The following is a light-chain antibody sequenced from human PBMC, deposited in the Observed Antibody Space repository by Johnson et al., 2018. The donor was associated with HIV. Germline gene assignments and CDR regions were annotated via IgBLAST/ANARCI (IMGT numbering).Light chain of an antibody. CDR1: SSNIGNNY. CDR3: GTLDSSLSAHYV. J-gene: IGLJ1*01. V-gene: IGLV1-51*02. CDR2: ENN. Sequence: QSVLTQPPSVSAAPGQKVTISCSGSSSNIGNNYVSWYQQLPGTAPKLLIYENNKRPSGIPDRFSASKSGTSATLGITGLQTGDEADYYCGTLDSSLSAHYVFGTGTKVTLL.